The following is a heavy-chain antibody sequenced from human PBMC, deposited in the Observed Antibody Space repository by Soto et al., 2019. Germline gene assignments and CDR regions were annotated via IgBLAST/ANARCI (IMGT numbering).Heavy chain of an antibody. D-gene: IGHD2-2*01. J-gene: IGHJ3*02. CDR3: TRAYCSGSSCAAFDI. V-gene: IGHV3-73*01. CDR2: IRSSANNYAT. CDR1: GFTFSGSP. Sequence: GGSLRLSCVASGFTFSGSPIHWVRQASGTGLEWVGRIRSSANNYATAYTTSVKGRFTISRDDSKNTAFLQMSSLRTEDTAVYYCTRAYCSGSSCAAFDIWGQGTMVTVSS.